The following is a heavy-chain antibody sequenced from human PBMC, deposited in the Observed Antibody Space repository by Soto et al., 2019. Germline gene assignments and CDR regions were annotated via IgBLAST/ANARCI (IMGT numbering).Heavy chain of an antibody. J-gene: IGHJ3*02. CDR3: ARGWTYYYSSASYVGDAFDI. Sequence: ESLKISCKGSGYSFTSYWIGWVRQMPGRGLEWMGIIYPGDSDTRYSPSFQGQVTISADKSFNTAYLQWRSLKASDTAMYYCARGWTYYYSSASYVGDAFDIWGQGTMVIVSS. D-gene: IGHD3-22*01. V-gene: IGHV5-51*01. CDR1: GYSFTSYW. CDR2: IYPGDSDT.